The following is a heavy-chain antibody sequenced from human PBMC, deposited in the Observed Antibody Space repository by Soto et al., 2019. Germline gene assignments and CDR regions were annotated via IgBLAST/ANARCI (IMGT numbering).Heavy chain of an antibody. CDR3: AKDQELGYCSGGSCYCAY. V-gene: IGHV3-30*18. Sequence: GGSLRLSCAASGFTFSSYGMHWVRQAPGKGLEWVAVISYDGSNKYYADSVKGRFTISRDNSKNTLYLQVNSLRAEDTAVYYCAKDQELGYCSGGSCYCAYWGQGTLVTVSS. J-gene: IGHJ4*02. D-gene: IGHD2-15*01. CDR1: GFTFSSYG. CDR2: ISYDGSNK.